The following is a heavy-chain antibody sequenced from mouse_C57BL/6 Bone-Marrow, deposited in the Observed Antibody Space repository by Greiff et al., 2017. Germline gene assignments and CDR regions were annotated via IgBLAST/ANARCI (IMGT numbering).Heavy chain of an antibody. J-gene: IGHJ2*01. V-gene: IGHV3-8*01. D-gene: IGHD1-1*01. CDR2: ISYSGST. Sequence: EVKLMESGPGLAKPSQTLSLTCSVTGYSITSSYWNWIRKFPGNKLEYMGYISYSGSTYYNPSLKSRISITRDTSKNQYSLQLNSVTTEDTATYNCASSYSLPFDYWGQGTTLTVSS. CDR3: ASSYSLPFDY. CDR1: GYSITSSY.